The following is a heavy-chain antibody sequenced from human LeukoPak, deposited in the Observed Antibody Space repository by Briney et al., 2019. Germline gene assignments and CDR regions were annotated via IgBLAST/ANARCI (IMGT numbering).Heavy chain of an antibody. Sequence: PSETLSLTCTVSGGSISSGSYYWSWIRQPAGKGLEWIGRIYTSGSTNYNPSLKSRVTISVDTSKNQFSLKLSSVTAADTAVYYCASTGYYYDSSGYYGVFDYWGQGTLVTVSS. CDR2: IYTSGST. J-gene: IGHJ4*02. CDR1: GGSISSGSYY. V-gene: IGHV4-61*02. CDR3: ASTGYYYDSSGYYGVFDY. D-gene: IGHD3-22*01.